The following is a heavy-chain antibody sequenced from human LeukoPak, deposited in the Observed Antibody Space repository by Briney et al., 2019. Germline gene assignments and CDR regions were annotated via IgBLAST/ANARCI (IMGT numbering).Heavy chain of an antibody. CDR3: ARRDGDNDRGFEY. J-gene: IGHJ4*02. Sequence: GGSLRLSCAASGFTFSSYAMSWVRQAPGKGLEWVSTISGSGGSTYYANSVKGRFTISRDNSKNTLYLQMNNLRAEDTAVYYCARRDGDNDRGFEYWGQGTLVIVSS. D-gene: IGHD4-23*01. V-gene: IGHV3-23*01. CDR1: GFTFSSYA. CDR2: ISGSGGST.